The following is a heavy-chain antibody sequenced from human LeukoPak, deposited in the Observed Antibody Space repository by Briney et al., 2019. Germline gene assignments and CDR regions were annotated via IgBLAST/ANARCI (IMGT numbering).Heavy chain of an antibody. J-gene: IGHJ6*02. CDR1: VFTFDDYA. Sequence: PGRSLRLSRAASVFTFDDYAMHGVRRAPGKGLEWVSLITMEGGSTYYADSVKGRFTISRDNSKNSLYLQMNSLRTEDTGLYYCAKDRQWLYYYGMDVWGQGTTVTVSS. CDR3: AKDRQWLYYYGMDV. V-gene: IGHV3-43*02. CDR2: ITMEGGST. D-gene: IGHD6-19*01.